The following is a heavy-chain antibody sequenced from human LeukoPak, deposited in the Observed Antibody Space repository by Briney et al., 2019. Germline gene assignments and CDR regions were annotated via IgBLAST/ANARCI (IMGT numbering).Heavy chain of an antibody. Sequence: GGSLRLSCAASGFTFRNDWMSWVRQAPGKGLEWVANVKQDGREKDYVDCVNGRFTISRDNAKNLLYLQMNILRNEDTAVYYCSRVGPGGAGAFDYWGQGTLVTVSS. CDR3: SRVGPGGAGAFDY. J-gene: IGHJ4*02. CDR1: GFTFRNDW. V-gene: IGHV3-7*01. CDR2: VKQDGREK. D-gene: IGHD6-13*01.